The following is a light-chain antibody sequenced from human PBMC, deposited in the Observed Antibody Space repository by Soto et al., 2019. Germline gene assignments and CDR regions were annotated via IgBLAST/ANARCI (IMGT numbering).Light chain of an antibody. CDR2: SNN. J-gene: IGLJ1*01. V-gene: IGLV1-44*01. CDR1: SSNIGSNT. Sequence: QSVLTQPPSASGTPGQRVTISCSGSSSNIGSNTVNWYQQLPGTAPKLPIYSNNQRPSGVPDRFSGSKSGTSASLAISGLXSEDEADYYCAAWDDSLNGRVFGTGTKVTVL. CDR3: AAWDDSLNGRV.